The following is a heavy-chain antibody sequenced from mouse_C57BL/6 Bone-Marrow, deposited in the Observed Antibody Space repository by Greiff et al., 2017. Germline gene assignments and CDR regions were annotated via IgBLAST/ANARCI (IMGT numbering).Heavy chain of an antibody. V-gene: IGHV1-69*01. CDR2: IDPSDSYT. D-gene: IGHD2-3*01. CDR3: ARRGGLLPLFDY. J-gene: IGHJ2*01. CDR1: GYTFTSYW. Sequence: QVQLQQPGAELVMPGASVKLSCKASGYTFTSYWMHWVKQRPGQGLEWIGEIDPSDSYTNYNQKFKGKSTLTVDKSSSTAYMQLSSLTSEDSAVYYCARRGGLLPLFDYWCQGTTLTVSS.